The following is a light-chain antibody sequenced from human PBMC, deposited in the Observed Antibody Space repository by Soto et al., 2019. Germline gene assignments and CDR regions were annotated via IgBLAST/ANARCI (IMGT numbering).Light chain of an antibody. Sequence: EIVLTQSPATLSLSPGDRATISCRASRSLSTYLAWYQHKPGQAPRLLIYDASNRASGIPARFSGSGSGTDFILTISSPEPEDSAFYYCQQRTNWPTFGPGTKLEIK. J-gene: IGKJ2*01. CDR1: RSLSTY. V-gene: IGKV3-11*01. CDR3: QQRTNWPT. CDR2: DAS.